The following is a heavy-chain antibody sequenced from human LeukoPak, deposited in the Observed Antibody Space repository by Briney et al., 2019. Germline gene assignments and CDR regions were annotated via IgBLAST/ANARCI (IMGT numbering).Heavy chain of an antibody. CDR1: GFTVSSNY. Sequence: GGSLRLSCAASGFTVSSNYMSWVRQAPGKGLEWVSVIYSGGSTYYADSVKGRFTISRDNSKNTLYLQMNSLRAEDTAVYYCARAKRVALYYDFWSGSKPDYGMDVWGQGTTVTVSS. J-gene: IGHJ6*02. D-gene: IGHD3-3*01. V-gene: IGHV3-66*01. CDR2: IYSGGST. CDR3: ARAKRVALYYDFWSGSKPDYGMDV.